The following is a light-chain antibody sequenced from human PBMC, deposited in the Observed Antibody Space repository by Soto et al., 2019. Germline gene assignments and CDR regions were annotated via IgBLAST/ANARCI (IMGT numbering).Light chain of an antibody. Sequence: EIVLTQSPGTLSLSPGERATLSCRASQSVSSSYLAWYQQKPGQAPRLLIYGASSRATGIPDRFSGSGSGTDFTITIRRLELEDFAVYYCQQYGSSPPMYTFGQGTKLEIK. CDR2: GAS. V-gene: IGKV3-20*01. CDR1: QSVSSSY. J-gene: IGKJ2*01. CDR3: QQYGSSPPMYT.